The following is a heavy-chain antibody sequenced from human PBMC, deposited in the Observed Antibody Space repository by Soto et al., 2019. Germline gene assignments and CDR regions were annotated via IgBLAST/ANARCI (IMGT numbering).Heavy chain of an antibody. J-gene: IGHJ4*02. V-gene: IGHV3-33*01. CDR3: ARDRRVPAARLDY. CDR2: IWYDGSNK. Sequence: GGSLRLSCAASGFTFSSYGMHWVRQAPGKGLEWVAIIWYDGSNKYYADSVKGRFTISRDNSKNTVYLQMNSLRAEDTTVYFCARDRRVPAARLDYWGQGTLVTVSS. CDR1: GFTFSSYG. D-gene: IGHD2-2*01.